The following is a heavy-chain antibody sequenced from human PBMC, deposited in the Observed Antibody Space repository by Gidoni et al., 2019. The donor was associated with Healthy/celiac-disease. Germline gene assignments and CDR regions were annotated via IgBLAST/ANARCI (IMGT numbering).Heavy chain of an antibody. J-gene: IGHJ4*02. CDR3: AAVLVGATTRLPGNRHFDY. CDR2: IVVGSGNT. CDR1: GFTFTSSA. V-gene: IGHV1-58*02. D-gene: IGHD1-26*01. Sequence: QMQLVQSGPEVTKPGTSVKVSCKASGFTFTSSAMQWVRQARGQRLEWIGWIVVGSGNTNYAQKFQERVTITRDMSTSTAYMELSSLRSEDTAVYYCAAVLVGATTRLPGNRHFDYWGQGTLVTVSS.